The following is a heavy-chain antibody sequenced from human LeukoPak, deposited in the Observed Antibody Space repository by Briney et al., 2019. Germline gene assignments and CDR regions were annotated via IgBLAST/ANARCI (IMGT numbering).Heavy chain of an antibody. Sequence: SVKVSCKASGGTFSSYAISWVQQAPGQGLEWMGGIIPIFGTANYAQKFQGRVTITADESTSTAYMELSSLRSEDTAVYYCARVQYYDSSGYYANFDYWGQGTLVTVSS. J-gene: IGHJ4*02. V-gene: IGHV1-69*13. D-gene: IGHD3-22*01. CDR2: IIPIFGTA. CDR1: GGTFSSYA. CDR3: ARVQYYDSSGYYANFDY.